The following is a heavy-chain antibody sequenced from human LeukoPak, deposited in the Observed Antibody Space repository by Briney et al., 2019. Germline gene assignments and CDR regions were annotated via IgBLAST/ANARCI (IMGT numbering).Heavy chain of an antibody. J-gene: IGHJ4*02. Sequence: SETLSLTCTVSGGPMSSYYWSWMRQPAGKGLEWIGRVYSSGSSNYNPSLESRVTMSLDTFKKQFSLRLTSVTAADTAVYYCARAYYYDSSGYYYGHEKIGYWGQGIVVTVSS. D-gene: IGHD3-22*01. V-gene: IGHV4-4*07. CDR2: VYSSGSS. CDR1: GGPMSSYY. CDR3: ARAYYYDSSGYYYGHEKIGY.